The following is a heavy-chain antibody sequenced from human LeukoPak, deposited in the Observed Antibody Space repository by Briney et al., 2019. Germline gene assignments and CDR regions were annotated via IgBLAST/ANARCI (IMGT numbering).Heavy chain of an antibody. Sequence: SETLSLTCTVSGGSISSYYWSWIRQPPGKGLEWIGYIYYSGSTNYNPSLKSRVTISVDTSKNQFSLKLSSVTAADTAVYYCAKVSSVAAPYYFDYWGQGTLVTASS. CDR3: AKVSSVAAPYYFDY. D-gene: IGHD6-6*01. J-gene: IGHJ4*02. CDR1: GGSISSYY. V-gene: IGHV4-59*01. CDR2: IYYSGST.